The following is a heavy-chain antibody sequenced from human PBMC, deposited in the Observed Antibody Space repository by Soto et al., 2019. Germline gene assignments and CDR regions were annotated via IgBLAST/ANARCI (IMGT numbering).Heavy chain of an antibody. CDR3: ARDDEGGSDCDLGY. D-gene: IGHD1-26*01. Sequence: QVQLVESGGCVVQPGRSLRLSCAVSGFTFSSHAMHWVRQAPGKGLEWVTLISSDVSNKYYADSVKGRFTTSRDNSKNTMYLQMNSLRVEDTAVYYCARDDEGGSDCDLGYWGQGALVTVSS. V-gene: IGHV3-30-3*01. CDR1: GFTFSSHA. J-gene: IGHJ4*02. CDR2: ISSDVSNK.